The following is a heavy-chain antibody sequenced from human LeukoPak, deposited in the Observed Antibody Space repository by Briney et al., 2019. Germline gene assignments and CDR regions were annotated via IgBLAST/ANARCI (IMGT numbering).Heavy chain of an antibody. CDR3: ARADSSSAYPAFDS. J-gene: IGHJ4*02. CDR2: IYSSGTT. Sequence: SETLSLTCSVYGDSLNTDYWSWIRQPAGKGPEWIGRIYSSGTTNYNPSLKSRVTLSLDKSKNQLSLKLTSVTAADTAPYYCARADSSSAYPAFDSWGQGTLVTVSS. V-gene: IGHV4-4*07. CDR1: GDSLNTDY. D-gene: IGHD2-2*01.